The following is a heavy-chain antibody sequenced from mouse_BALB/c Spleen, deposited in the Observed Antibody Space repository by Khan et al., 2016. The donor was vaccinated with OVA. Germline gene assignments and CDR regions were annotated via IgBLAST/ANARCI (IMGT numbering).Heavy chain of an antibody. D-gene: IGHD2-4*01. V-gene: IGHV3-2*02. CDR2: INYSGNT. J-gene: IGHJ3*01. Sequence: EVLLQESGPGLVKPSQSLSLTCTVTGYSITSEYAWNWIRQSPGNKLEWMGYINYSGNTRFNPSLKSRTSITRDTSKNQFFLQLNSVTTEDTATYYCARKDYYDYDPFPYWGQGTLVTVSA. CDR1: GYSITSEYA. CDR3: ARKDYYDYDPFPY.